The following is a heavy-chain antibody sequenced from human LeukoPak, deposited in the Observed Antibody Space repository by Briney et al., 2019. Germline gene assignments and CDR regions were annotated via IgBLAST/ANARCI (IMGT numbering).Heavy chain of an antibody. V-gene: IGHV4-34*01. J-gene: IGHJ6*03. CDR3: ARDLLSDVGTYYMDV. CDR1: GGSFSGYY. Sequence: SETLSLTCAVYGGSFSGYYWSWIRQPPVKGLEWIGEINHSGSTNYNPSLKSRVTISVDTSKNQFSLKLSSVTAADTAVYYCARDLLSDVGTYYMDVWGKGTTVTVSS. CDR2: INHSGST. D-gene: IGHD2-15*01.